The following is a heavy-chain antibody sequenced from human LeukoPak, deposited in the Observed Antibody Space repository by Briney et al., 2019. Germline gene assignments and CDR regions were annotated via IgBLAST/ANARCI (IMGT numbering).Heavy chain of an antibody. J-gene: IGHJ4*02. V-gene: IGHV4-38-2*01. CDR3: ARAYYYGSGSYLSL. CDR1: GYSISSGYY. Sequence: SSGTLSLTCAVSGYSISSGYYWGWIRQPPGKGLEWIGSIYHSGSTYYNPSLKSRVTISVDTSKNQFSLKLGSVTAADTAVYYCARAYYYGSGSYLSLWGQGTLVTVSS. CDR2: IYHSGST. D-gene: IGHD3-10*01.